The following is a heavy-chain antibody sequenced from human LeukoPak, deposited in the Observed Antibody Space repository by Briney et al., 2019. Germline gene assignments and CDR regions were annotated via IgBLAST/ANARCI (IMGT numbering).Heavy chain of an antibody. CDR1: GGFISSYY. Sequence: SSETLSLTCTVSGGFISSYYWGWIRQPPGKGLEWIGSIYYSGSTYYNPSLKSRVTISVDTSKNQFSLKLSSVTAADTAVYYCARRGSGWYYFDYWGQGTLVTVSS. D-gene: IGHD6-19*01. J-gene: IGHJ4*02. V-gene: IGHV4-39*01. CDR3: ARRGSGWYYFDY. CDR2: IYYSGST.